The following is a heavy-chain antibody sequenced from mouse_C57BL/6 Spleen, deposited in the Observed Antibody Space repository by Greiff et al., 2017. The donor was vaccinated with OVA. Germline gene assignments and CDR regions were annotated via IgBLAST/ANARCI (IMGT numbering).Heavy chain of an antibody. CDR1: GFTFSNYW. V-gene: IGHV6-3*01. Sequence: EVKLMESGGGLVQPGGSMKLSCVASGFTFSNYWMNWVRQSPEKGLEWVAQIRLKSDNYATHYAESVKGRFTISRDDSKSSVYLQMNNLRAEDTGIYYCTLTGTYFDYWGQGTTLTVSS. D-gene: IGHD4-1*01. J-gene: IGHJ2*01. CDR2: IRLKSDNYAT. CDR3: TLTGTYFDY.